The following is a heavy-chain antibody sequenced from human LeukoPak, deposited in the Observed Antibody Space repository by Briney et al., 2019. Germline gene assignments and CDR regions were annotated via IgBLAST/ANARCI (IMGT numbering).Heavy chain of an antibody. J-gene: IGHJ3*02. Sequence: GGSLRLSCAASGFTFDDYAMHWVRQAPGKGLEWVSGISWNSGSIGYADSVKGRFTISRDNAKNSLYLQMNSLRAEDMALYYCAKDEFVASDFTGAFDIWGQGTMVTVAS. CDR2: ISWNSGSI. V-gene: IGHV3-9*03. CDR3: AKDEFVASDFTGAFDI. CDR1: GFTFDDYA. D-gene: IGHD1-14*01.